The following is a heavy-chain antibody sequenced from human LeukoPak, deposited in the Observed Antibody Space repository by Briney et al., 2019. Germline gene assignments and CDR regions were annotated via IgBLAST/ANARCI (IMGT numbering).Heavy chain of an antibody. CDR3: AKLKDWNYIRNCFDS. V-gene: IGHV3-23*01. D-gene: IGHD1-7*01. CDR2: IISSGDST. CDR1: GFTFSNFA. Sequence: GGSLRLSCAASGFTFSNFAMSWVRQAPGRGLEWVSSIISSGDSTYYADSVKGRFTISRDNSKDMLYLQMNSLRAEDTAVYYCAKLKDWNYIRNCFDSWGQGTLVTVSS. J-gene: IGHJ5*01.